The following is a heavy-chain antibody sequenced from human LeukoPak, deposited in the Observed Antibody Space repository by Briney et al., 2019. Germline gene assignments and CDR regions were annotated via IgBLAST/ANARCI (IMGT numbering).Heavy chain of an antibody. V-gene: IGHV3-74*01. D-gene: IGHD4-23*01. CDR3: ASDFGGHDDF. CDR2: MNTDGSRT. CDR1: GFTFSRYW. Sequence: PGGSLRPSCAASGFTFSRYWMHWVRQAPGKGLVWVSRMNTDGSRTDYADSVKGRFTISRDNAKNTLYLQMNSLGVEDTAVYSCASDFGGHDDFWGQGILVTVSS. J-gene: IGHJ4*02.